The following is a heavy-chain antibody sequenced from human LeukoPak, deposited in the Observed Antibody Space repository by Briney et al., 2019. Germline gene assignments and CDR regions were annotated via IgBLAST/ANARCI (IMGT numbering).Heavy chain of an antibody. J-gene: IGHJ6*03. CDR3: ARFGGSSSWYQYYYYYYYMDV. Sequence: PGGSLRLSCAASGFTFDDYGMSWVRQAPGKGLEWVSGINWNGGSTGYADSVKGRFTISRDNAKNSLYLQMNSLRAEDTALYYCARFGGSSSWYQYYYYYYYMDVWGKGTTVTVSS. D-gene: IGHD6-13*01. CDR2: INWNGGST. V-gene: IGHV3-20*04. CDR1: GFTFDDYG.